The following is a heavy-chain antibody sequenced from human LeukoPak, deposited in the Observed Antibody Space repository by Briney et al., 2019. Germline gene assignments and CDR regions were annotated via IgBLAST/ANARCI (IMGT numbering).Heavy chain of an antibody. J-gene: IGHJ3*01. CDR2: IYTGGTT. Sequence: SEPLSLTCTVSGSISSYYWSWIRQPPGKGLEWIWYIYTGGTTNYNPSLKGRVTISVDTSKNKFSLDLSSVTAADSAVYYCARQKCPSASCLTKNAFYVSGQGTMVTVSS. D-gene: IGHD2-2*01. CDR1: GSISSYY. CDR3: ARQKCPSASCLTKNAFYV. V-gene: IGHV4-4*09.